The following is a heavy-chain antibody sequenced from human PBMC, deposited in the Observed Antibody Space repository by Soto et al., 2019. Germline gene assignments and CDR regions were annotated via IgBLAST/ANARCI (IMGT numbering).Heavy chain of an antibody. J-gene: IGHJ5*02. CDR3: TRGIISSSWFDP. D-gene: IGHD6-6*01. Sequence: GASVKVSCKASGYTFTSYYIHCVRQAPGQGLEWMGIINPSGGSTSYAQKFQGRVTLTRDTSTSTVYMHLSSLRSEDTAVYYCTRGIISSSWFDPWGQGTLVTVSS. CDR1: GYTFTSYY. CDR2: INPSGGST. V-gene: IGHV1-46*03.